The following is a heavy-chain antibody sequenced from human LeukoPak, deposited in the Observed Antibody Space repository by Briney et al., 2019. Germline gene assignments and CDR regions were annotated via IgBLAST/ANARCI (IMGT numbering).Heavy chain of an antibody. CDR1: GFIFHGYA. CDR2: INWDSGSI. Sequence: GRSLRLSCAASGFIFHGYAMHWVRRAPGKGLEWVSGINWDSGSIGYADSVKGRFTISRNNAKNSLYLQMNSLRPEDTALYYCTRGPGYFDHWGQGTLVTVSS. J-gene: IGHJ4*02. V-gene: IGHV3-9*01. CDR3: TRGPGYFDH.